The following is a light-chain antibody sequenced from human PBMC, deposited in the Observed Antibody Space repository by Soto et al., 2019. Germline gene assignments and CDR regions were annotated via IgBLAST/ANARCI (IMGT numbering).Light chain of an antibody. CDR1: SGHSSYS. CDR2: LNSDGSH. J-gene: IGLJ2*01. V-gene: IGLV4-69*01. CDR3: QTWGTGIQV. Sequence: QSVLTQSPSASASLGASVKLTCTLSSGHSSYSIAWHQQHPEKGPRSLMKLNSDGSHTKGDGIPDRFSGSSSGAERYLIISSLQSEDEAEYYCQTWGTGIQVFGGGTKLTVL.